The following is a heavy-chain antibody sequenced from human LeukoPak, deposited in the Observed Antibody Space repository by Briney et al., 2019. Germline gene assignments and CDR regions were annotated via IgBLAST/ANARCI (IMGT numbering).Heavy chain of an antibody. CDR3: ARSFSWGYSSGWYPAAFDI. V-gene: IGHV4-34*01. CDR2: INHSGST. J-gene: IGHJ3*02. Sequence: SETLSLTCAVYGGSFSGYYWSWIRQPPGKGLEWIGEINHSGSTNYNPSLKSRVTISVDTSKNQFSLKLSPATAADTAVYYCARSFSWGYSSGWYPAAFDIWGQRTMVTVSS. CDR1: GGSFSGYY. D-gene: IGHD6-19*01.